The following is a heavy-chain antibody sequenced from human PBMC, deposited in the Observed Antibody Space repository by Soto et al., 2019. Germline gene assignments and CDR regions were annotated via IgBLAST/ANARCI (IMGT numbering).Heavy chain of an antibody. Sequence: GGSLRLSCAASGFTFSNYGMHWVRQGPGKGLEWVAVISYDETKKYYADSVEGRFTISRDNSKNTLFLQLNSLRPEDTAVYYCARDGFFTIGDPFHIWGQGTMVTVSS. CDR2: ISYDETKK. D-gene: IGHD3-16*01. CDR3: ARDGFFTIGDPFHI. CDR1: GFTFSNYG. J-gene: IGHJ3*02. V-gene: IGHV3-30*03.